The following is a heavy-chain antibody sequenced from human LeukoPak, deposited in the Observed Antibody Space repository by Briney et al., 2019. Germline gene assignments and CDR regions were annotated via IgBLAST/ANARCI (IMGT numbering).Heavy chain of an antibody. CDR1: GFTFNSHW. J-gene: IGHJ3*02. CDR3: AREWHDAFDI. V-gene: IGHV3-74*01. CDR2: INGDGSST. Sequence: GGSLRLSCAASGFTFNSHWMHWVREAPGKGLVWVSRINGDGSSTTYADSVRGGFTISRDDAKNTLYLEMKSLRAEDTAVYYCAREWHDAFDIWGQGTMVTVSS. D-gene: IGHD5-24*01.